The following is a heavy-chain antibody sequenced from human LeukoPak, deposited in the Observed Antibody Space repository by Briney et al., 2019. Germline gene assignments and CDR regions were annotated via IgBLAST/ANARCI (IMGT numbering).Heavy chain of an antibody. V-gene: IGHV3-43*01. CDR2: ISWDGGST. J-gene: IGHJ4*02. D-gene: IGHD1-14*01. CDR1: GFTFDDYT. CDR3: AKDHRQGLNKPYYFDY. Sequence: GGSLRLSCAASGFTFDDYTMHWVRHAPGKGLEWVSLISWDGGSTYYADSVKGRFTISRDNAKNSLYLQMNSLRAEDTAVYYCAKDHRQGLNKPYYFDYWGQGTLVTVSS.